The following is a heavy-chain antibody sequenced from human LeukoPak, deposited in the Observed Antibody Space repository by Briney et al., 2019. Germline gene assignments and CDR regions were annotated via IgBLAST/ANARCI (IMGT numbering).Heavy chain of an antibody. CDR3: ARGTDMTPITGYYSFVY. CDR2: ISGSGGST. D-gene: IGHD5-24*01. CDR1: GFTFSSYA. Sequence: GGSLRLSCAASGFTFSSYAMSWVRQAPGKGLEWVSAISGSGGSTYYADSVKGRFTISRDNSKNTLYLQMNSLRAEDTAVYYCARGTDMTPITGYYSFVYWGQGTLVSVSS. J-gene: IGHJ4*02. V-gene: IGHV3-23*01.